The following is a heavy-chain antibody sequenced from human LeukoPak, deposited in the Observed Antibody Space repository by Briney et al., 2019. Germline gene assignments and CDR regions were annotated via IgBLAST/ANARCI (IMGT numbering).Heavy chain of an antibody. V-gene: IGHV3-53*01. CDR2: IYSGGST. J-gene: IGHJ4*02. CDR1: GFTVSGNY. CDR3: AGSANNFDY. Sequence: GGSLRLSCAVFGFTVSGNYMNWVRQAPGKGLEWVSVIYSGGSTYYADSVKGRFTISRDNSKNTLYLQMNSLRAEDTAVYYCAGSANNFDYWGQGTLVTVSS. D-gene: IGHD2-15*01.